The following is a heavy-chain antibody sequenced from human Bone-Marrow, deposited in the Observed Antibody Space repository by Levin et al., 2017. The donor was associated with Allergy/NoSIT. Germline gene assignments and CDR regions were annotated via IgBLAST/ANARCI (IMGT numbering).Heavy chain of an antibody. Sequence: AASVKVSCKASGYTFTGYHIHWVRQAPGQGLEWMGWINPNSGGTYYAQKFQGRVTMTRDTSISTAYMDLSNLRSGDTAIYYCARSIAAADYNWFDPWGQGTLVTVSS. D-gene: IGHD6-13*01. V-gene: IGHV1-2*02. CDR1: GYTFTGYH. CDR2: INPNSGGT. CDR3: ARSIAAADYNWFDP. J-gene: IGHJ5*02.